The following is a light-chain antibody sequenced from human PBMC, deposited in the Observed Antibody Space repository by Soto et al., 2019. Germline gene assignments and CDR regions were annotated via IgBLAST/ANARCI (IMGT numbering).Light chain of an antibody. CDR1: SSDVGGYNY. J-gene: IGLJ1*01. Sequence: QSALTQPPSASGSPGQSVTISCTGTSSDVGGYNYVSWYQQHPGKAPKLMIYEVSKRPSGVPDRFSGSKSGNTASLTVSGLQAEDEADYYCSSYVGSNNPNYVFGTGTKLTVL. V-gene: IGLV2-8*01. CDR2: EVS. CDR3: SSYVGSNNPNYV.